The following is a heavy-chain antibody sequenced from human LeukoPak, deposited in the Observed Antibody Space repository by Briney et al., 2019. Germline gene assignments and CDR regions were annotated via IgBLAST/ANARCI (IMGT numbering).Heavy chain of an antibody. V-gene: IGHV4-34*01. D-gene: IGHD5-12*01. CDR1: GGHFSGYY. CDR3: ARGEYSGYLDY. CDR2: VNHSGST. J-gene: IGHJ4*02. Sequence: SETLSLTCAAYGGHFSGYYWSWIRQPPGKGLEWIGEVNHSGSTNYNPSLKSRVTISVDTSKNQFSLKLSSVTAADTAVFYCARGEYSGYLDYWGQGTLVTVSS.